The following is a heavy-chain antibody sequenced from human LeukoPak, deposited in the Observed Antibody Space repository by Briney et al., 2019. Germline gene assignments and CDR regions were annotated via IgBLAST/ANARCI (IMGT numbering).Heavy chain of an antibody. J-gene: IGHJ4*02. CDR2: ISSSSSYI. V-gene: IGHV3-21*01. D-gene: IGHD6-19*01. CDR3: ARDRRSLYSSGWYYFDC. CDR1: GFTFSSYA. Sequence: GGSLRLPCAASGFTFSSYAMNWVRQAPGKGLEWVSSISSSSSYIYYADSVKGRFTISRDNAKNSLYLQMNSLRAEDTAVYYCARDRRSLYSSGWYYFDCWGQGTLVTVSS.